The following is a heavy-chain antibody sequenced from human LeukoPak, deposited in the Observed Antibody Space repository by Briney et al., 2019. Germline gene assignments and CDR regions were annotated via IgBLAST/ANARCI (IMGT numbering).Heavy chain of an antibody. D-gene: IGHD3-10*01. CDR1: GGSFSGYY. V-gene: IGHV4-34*01. J-gene: IGHJ6*03. Sequence: KPSETLSLTCAVYGGSFSGYYWSWSRQPTGKGLEWIGEINPSGSTYCNPSLKSRVTISVDTSKNQFSLKLSAVTAADTAVYYCASVRRGFGESSKYYSYYYMDVWGNGTTVTISS. CDR3: ASVRRGFGESSKYYSYYYMDV. CDR2: INPSGST.